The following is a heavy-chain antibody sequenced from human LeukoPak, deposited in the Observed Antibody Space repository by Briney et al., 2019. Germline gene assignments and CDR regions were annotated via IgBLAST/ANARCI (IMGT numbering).Heavy chain of an antibody. V-gene: IGHV3-20*01. CDR3: ARGGSGIRYYYYGMDV. Sequence: GGSLRLSCAASGFTLDDYGMSWVRQAPGKGLEWVSGINWNGGSTGYADSVKGRFTISRDSAKNSLYLQMNSLRAEDTALYHCARGGSGIRYYYYGMDVWGQGTTVTVSS. J-gene: IGHJ6*02. CDR1: GFTLDDYG. D-gene: IGHD3-10*01. CDR2: INWNGGST.